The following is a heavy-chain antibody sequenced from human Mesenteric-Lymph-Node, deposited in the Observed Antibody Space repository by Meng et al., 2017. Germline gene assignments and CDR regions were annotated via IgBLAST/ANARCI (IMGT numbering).Heavy chain of an antibody. V-gene: IGHV1-8*03. Sequence: ASVKVSCKASGYTFTSYGISWVRQATGQGLEWMGWMNPNSGNTGYAQKFQGRVTITRNTSISTAYMELSSLRSEDTAVYYCARGPSLHGSGSYYYWGQGTLVTVSS. CDR3: ARGPSLHGSGSYYY. CDR2: MNPNSGNT. J-gene: IGHJ4*02. D-gene: IGHD3-10*01. CDR1: GYTFTSYG.